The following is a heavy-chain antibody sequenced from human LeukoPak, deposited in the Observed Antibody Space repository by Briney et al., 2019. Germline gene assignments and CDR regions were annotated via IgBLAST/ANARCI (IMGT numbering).Heavy chain of an antibody. V-gene: IGHV3-9*01. J-gene: IGHJ3*02. CDR3: AKDQSPPYYYDRMGVESGFGAFDI. D-gene: IGHD3-22*01. Sequence: PGGSLRLSCAASGFTFDDYAMHWVRQAPGKGLEWVSGISWNSGSIGYADSVKGRFTISRDNSKSTLYLQMNSLRAEDTAVYYCAKDQSPPYYYDRMGVESGFGAFDIWGQGTMVTVSS. CDR1: GFTFDDYA. CDR2: ISWNSGSI.